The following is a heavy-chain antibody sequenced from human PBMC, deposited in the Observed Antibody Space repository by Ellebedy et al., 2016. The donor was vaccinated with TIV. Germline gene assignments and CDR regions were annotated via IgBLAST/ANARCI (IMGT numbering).Heavy chain of an antibody. CDR2: INQDGSVK. D-gene: IGHD4-17*01. V-gene: IGHV3-7*01. J-gene: IGHJ4*02. Sequence: GESLKISXAASGFSFRSTWMTWVRQAPGKGLEWVANINQDGSVKSHLDSVKGRFTISRDNARNSLYLQMNSLRAEDTAVYYCARDPEYGALDYWGQGTLVTVSS. CDR1: GFSFRSTW. CDR3: ARDPEYGALDY.